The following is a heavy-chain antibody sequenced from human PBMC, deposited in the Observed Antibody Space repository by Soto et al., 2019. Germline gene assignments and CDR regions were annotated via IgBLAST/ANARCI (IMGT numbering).Heavy chain of an antibody. D-gene: IGHD6-19*01. Sequence: QVQLVESGGGVVQPGRSLRLSCAASGFTFSSYGMHWVRQAPGKGLEWVAVIWYDGSNKYYADSVKGRFTISRDNSKNTLYLQMNRLRVEDTAVYSCARDRYSSGWYDLDYWGQGTLVTVSS. V-gene: IGHV3-33*01. CDR2: IWYDGSNK. CDR1: GFTFSSYG. CDR3: ARDRYSSGWYDLDY. J-gene: IGHJ4*02.